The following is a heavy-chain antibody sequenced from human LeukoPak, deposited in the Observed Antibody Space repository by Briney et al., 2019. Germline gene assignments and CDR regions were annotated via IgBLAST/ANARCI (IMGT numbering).Heavy chain of an antibody. CDR2: IHYSGST. D-gene: IGHD6-13*01. V-gene: IGHV4-59*01. CDR1: GGSMSSYY. J-gene: IGHJ4*02. CDR3: ARNYQYSSSLYY. Sequence: KPSETLSLTCTVSGGSMSSYYWSWIRQPPGKGLEWIGYIHYSGSTRYNPSLKSRVTISVDTSENQFSLKLSSVTAADTAVYYCARNYQYSSSLYYWGQGTPVTVSS.